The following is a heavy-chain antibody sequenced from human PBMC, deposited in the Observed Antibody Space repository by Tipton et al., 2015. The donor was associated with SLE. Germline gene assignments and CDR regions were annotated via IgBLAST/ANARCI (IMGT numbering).Heavy chain of an antibody. CDR2: ISSSSSYI. J-gene: IGHJ4*02. D-gene: IGHD6-13*01. V-gene: IGHV3-21*04. CDR3: AKAKAAAAGLFDY. Sequence: GSLRLSCAASGFTFSSYSMNWVRQAPGKGLEWVSSISSSSSYIYYADSVKGRFTISRDNSKNTLYLQMNSLRAEDTAVYYCAKAKAAAAGLFDYWGQGTLVTVSS. CDR1: GFTFSSYS.